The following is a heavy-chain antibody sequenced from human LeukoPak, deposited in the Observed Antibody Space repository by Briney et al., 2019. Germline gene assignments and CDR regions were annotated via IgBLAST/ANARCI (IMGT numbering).Heavy chain of an antibody. CDR1: GYTLTESS. V-gene: IGHV1-24*01. D-gene: IGHD1-1*01. Sequence: VASVKVSCKVSGYTLTESSMHWVRQAPGKGLEWMGGFDPEDGETIYAQKFQGRVTMTEDTSTDTAYMELSSLRSEDTAVYYCATGNWNDVLPGYWGQGTLVTVSS. CDR2: FDPEDGET. CDR3: ATGNWNDVLPGY. J-gene: IGHJ4*02.